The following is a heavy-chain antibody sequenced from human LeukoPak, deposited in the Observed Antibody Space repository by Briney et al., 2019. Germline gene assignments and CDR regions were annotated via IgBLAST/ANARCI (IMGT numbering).Heavy chain of an antibody. CDR1: GGSISSYY. CDR3: ARADGNNYFDY. D-gene: IGHD1/OR15-1a*01. CDR2: IYYSGRT. V-gene: IGHV4-59*01. J-gene: IGHJ4*02. Sequence: SETLSLTCTVSGGSISSYYWSWIRQPPGKGLAWIGYIYYSGRTNYNPSLKSRVTISMDTSKNQFSLELTSVTAADTAVYYCARADGNNYFDYWGQGTLVTVSS.